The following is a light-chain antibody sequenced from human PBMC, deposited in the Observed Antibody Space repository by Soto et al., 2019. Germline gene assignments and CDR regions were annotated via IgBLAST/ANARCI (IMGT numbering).Light chain of an antibody. Sequence: DIQMTQSPSSLSASVGDRVAITCRASQGISTDLNWYLQKPGKAPKLLIYAASSLQSGVPSRFSGSGSETDFTLTISSLQPEDFATYSCQQSYSTTWTFGQGTKVDI. CDR2: AAS. J-gene: IGKJ1*01. V-gene: IGKV1-39*01. CDR3: QQSYSTTWT. CDR1: QGISTD.